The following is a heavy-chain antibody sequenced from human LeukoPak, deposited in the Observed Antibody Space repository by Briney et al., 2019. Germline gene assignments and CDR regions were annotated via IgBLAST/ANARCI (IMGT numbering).Heavy chain of an antibody. CDR2: IRSKAFGGTT. V-gene: IGHV3-49*03. Sequence: GWSLRLSCTTSGFIFGDYVMSWFRQAPGQGLEWVGFIRSKAFGGTTEYAASVKGRFTISRDDSKSVAYLQMNSLKTEDTAMYYCTRNRSLDYFDYWGQGTLVTVSS. J-gene: IGHJ4*02. D-gene: IGHD6-13*01. CDR3: TRNRSLDYFDY. CDR1: GFIFGDYV.